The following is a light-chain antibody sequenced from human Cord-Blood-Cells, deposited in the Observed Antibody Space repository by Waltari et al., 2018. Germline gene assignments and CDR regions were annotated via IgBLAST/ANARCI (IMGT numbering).Light chain of an antibody. CDR1: SSDVGSYNL. Sequence: LTQPASVSGSPGQSITISCTGTSSDVGSYNLVSWYQQHPGKAPKLMIYEVSKRPSGVSNRFSGSKSGNTASLTISGLQAEDEADYDCCSYAGSSTSVVFGGGTKLTVL. CDR2: EVS. J-gene: IGLJ2*01. CDR3: CSYAGSSTSVV. V-gene: IGLV2-23*02.